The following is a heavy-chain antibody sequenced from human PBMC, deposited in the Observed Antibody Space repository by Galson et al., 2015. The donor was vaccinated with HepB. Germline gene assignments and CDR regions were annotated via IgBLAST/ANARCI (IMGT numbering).Heavy chain of an antibody. CDR1: GGTFSSYT. CDR3: ATNPHCGGDCYFSAFDI. CDR2: IIPILGIA. J-gene: IGHJ3*02. V-gene: IGHV1-69*02. Sequence: SVKVSCKASGGTFSSYTISWVRQAPGQGLEWMGRIIPILGIANYAQKFQGRVTITADKSTSTAYMELSSLRSEDTAVYYCATNPHCGGDCYFSAFDIWGQGTMVTVSS. D-gene: IGHD2-21*02.